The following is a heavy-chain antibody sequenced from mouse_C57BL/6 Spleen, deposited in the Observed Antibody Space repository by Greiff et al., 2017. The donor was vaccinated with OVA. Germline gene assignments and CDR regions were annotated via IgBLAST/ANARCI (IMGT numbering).Heavy chain of an antibody. Sequence: EVQLQQSGTVLARPGASVKMSCKTSGYTFTSYWMHWVKQRPGQGLEWIGAIYPGNSDTSYNQKFKGKATLTAVTSASTAYMELSSLTNEGSAVYYCTRPSIATVYYFDYGGQGTTLTVSS. CDR2: IYPGNSDT. CDR3: TRPSIATVYYFDY. V-gene: IGHV1-5*01. CDR1: GYTFTSYW. D-gene: IGHD1-1*01. J-gene: IGHJ2*01.